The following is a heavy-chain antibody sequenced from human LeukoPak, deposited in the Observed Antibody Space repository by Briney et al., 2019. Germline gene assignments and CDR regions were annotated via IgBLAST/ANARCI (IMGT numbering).Heavy chain of an antibody. V-gene: IGHV3-48*04. CDR1: GFTFSKHG. CDR2: ISDSSSRI. CDR3: ARGENTYIDY. D-gene: IGHD3-16*01. Sequence: GGSLRLSCAASGFTFSKHGMNWVRQAPGKGLEWVSYISDSSSRILYADSVKGRFTISRDNAKDTLYLQMNSLRAEDTAVYYCARGENTYIDYWGQGTLVTVSS. J-gene: IGHJ4*02.